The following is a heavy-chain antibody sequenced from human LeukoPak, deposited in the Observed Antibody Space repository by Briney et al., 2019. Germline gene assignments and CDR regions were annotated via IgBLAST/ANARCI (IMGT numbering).Heavy chain of an antibody. V-gene: IGHV3-7*01. CDR2: IKQDGSEK. CDR1: GFTFSSYW. J-gene: IGHJ4*02. D-gene: IGHD3-9*01. Sequence: GGSLRLSCAASGFTFSSYWMHWVRQAPGKGLEWVANIKQDGSEKYYVDSVKGRFTISRDNAKNSLYLQMNSLRAEDTAVYYCARGLHDILTGYSHDYWGQGTLVTVSS. CDR3: ARGLHDILTGYSHDY.